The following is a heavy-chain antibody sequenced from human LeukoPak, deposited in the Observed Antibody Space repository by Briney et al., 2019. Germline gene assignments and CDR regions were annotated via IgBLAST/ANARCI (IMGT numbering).Heavy chain of an antibody. CDR3: AKEVLY. V-gene: IGHV3-23*01. CDR2: ISGSGAST. D-gene: IGHD5/OR15-5a*01. CDR1: GGSFSGYY. Sequence: QPSETLSLTCAVYGGSFSGYYWSWVRQAPGKGLEWVSCISGSGASTYYADSVKGRFTISRDNSNNTPYLQMNSLRAEDTAVYYCAKEVLYWGQGTLVTVSS. J-gene: IGHJ4*02.